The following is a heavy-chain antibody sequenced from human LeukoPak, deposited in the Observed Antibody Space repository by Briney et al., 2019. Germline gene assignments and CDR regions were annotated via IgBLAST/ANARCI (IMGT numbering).Heavy chain of an antibody. V-gene: IGHV3-48*03. Sequence: GGSLRLSCAASGFTFSSYEMNWVRRAPGKGLEWVSYISSSGRTRYYADSVKGRFTISRDNAKSSLYLQMNSLRAEDTALYYCAKDSGSYFYYFDYWGQGTLVTVSS. CDR3: AKDSGSYFYYFDY. CDR2: ISSSGRTR. D-gene: IGHD1-26*01. J-gene: IGHJ4*02. CDR1: GFTFSSYE.